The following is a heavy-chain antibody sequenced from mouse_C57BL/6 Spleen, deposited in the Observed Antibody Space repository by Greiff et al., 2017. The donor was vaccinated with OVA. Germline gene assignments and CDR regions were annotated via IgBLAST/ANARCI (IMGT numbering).Heavy chain of an antibody. D-gene: IGHD2-3*01. CDR2: IYPGDGVT. V-gene: IGHV1-82*01. CDR3: ARSGWEGYLDYFDY. Sequence: QVQLQQSGPELVKPGASVKISCKASGYAFSSSWMNWVKQRPGKGLEWIGRIYPGDGVTNYNGKFKGKATLTADKSSSAAYMQRSSLTSEDSAVYYCARSGWEGYLDYFDYWGQGTTLTVSS. J-gene: IGHJ2*01. CDR1: GYAFSSSW.